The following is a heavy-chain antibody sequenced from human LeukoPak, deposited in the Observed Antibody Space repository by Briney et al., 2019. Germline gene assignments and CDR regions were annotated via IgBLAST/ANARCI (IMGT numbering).Heavy chain of an antibody. CDR1: GYTFTCHY. J-gene: IGHJ5*02. CDR3: ARDNGVGATTVWFDP. CDR2: IDPKSGDT. Sequence: ASVKVSCKASGYTFTCHYMHWVRQAPGQGLEWMGRIDPKSGDTNYAQKFQGRVTLTRDTSISTAYMELNRLRSDDTAVYYCARDNGVGATTVWFDPWGQGSLVTVSS. D-gene: IGHD1-26*01. V-gene: IGHV1-2*06.